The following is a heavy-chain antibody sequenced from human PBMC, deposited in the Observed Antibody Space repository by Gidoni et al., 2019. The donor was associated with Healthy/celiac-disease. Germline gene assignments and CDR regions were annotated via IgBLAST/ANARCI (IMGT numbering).Heavy chain of an antibody. V-gene: IGHV1-8*01. CDR3: ARVARPTIYYYYGMDV. D-gene: IGHD6-6*01. CDR1: GYTFTSYA. J-gene: IGHJ6*02. Sequence: QVQLVQSGAEVKKPGASVKVSCKASGYTFTSYAINWVRQATGQGLEWMGWMNPNSGNTGYAQKFQGRVTMTRNTSISTAYMELSSLRSEDTAVYYCARVARPTIYYYYGMDVWGQGTTVTVSS. CDR2: MNPNSGNT.